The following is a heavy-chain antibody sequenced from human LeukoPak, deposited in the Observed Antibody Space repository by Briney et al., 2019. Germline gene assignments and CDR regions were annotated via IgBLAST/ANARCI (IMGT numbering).Heavy chain of an antibody. CDR1: GGSISSYY. CDR3: ARDRNIAVAGTRFGGRPYYFDY. V-gene: IGHV4-59*01. CDR2: IYYSGST. Sequence: NASETLSLTCTVSGGSISSYYWSWIRQPPGKGLEWIGYIYYSGSTNYNPSLKSRVTISVDTSKNQFSLKLSSVTAADTAVYYCARDRNIAVAGTRFGGRPYYFDYWGQGTLVTVSS. J-gene: IGHJ4*02. D-gene: IGHD6-19*01.